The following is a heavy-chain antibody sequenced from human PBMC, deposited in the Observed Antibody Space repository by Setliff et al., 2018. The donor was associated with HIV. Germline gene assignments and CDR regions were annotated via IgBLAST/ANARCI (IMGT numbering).Heavy chain of an antibody. CDR3: AREVGAVTGTFDY. CDR1: GGSISSGDYY. D-gene: IGHD6-19*01. J-gene: IGHJ4*02. V-gene: IGHV4-61*08. Sequence: SETLSLTCTVSGGSISSGDYYWSWIRQPPGKGLAWIGYIYDSGSPNYNPSLKSRVTISVDTSKNQFSLELSSVTAADTAVYYCAREVGAVTGTFDYWGQGTLVTVSS. CDR2: IYDSGSP.